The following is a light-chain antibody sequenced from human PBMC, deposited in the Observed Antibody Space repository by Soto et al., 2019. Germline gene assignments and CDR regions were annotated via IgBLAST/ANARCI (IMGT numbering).Light chain of an antibody. CDR2: GNS. CDR1: GSNIGAGFD. CDR3: QSYDSSLGGWV. J-gene: IGLJ3*02. V-gene: IGLV1-40*01. Sequence: QPVLTQPPSVSGAPGQSVTISCSESGSNIGAGFDVHWYQQHPGTAPKLLMYGNSIRPSGVPDRFSGSKSGTSASLAISGLQAEDEADYYCQSYDSSLGGWVFGGGTQLTVL.